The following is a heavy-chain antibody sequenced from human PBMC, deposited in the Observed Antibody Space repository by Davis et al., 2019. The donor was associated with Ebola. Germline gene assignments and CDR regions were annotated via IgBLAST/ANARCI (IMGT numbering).Heavy chain of an antibody. Sequence: ASVKVSCKASGYTFTGYYMHWVRQAPGQGLEWMGWINPNSGGTNYAQKFQGRVTMTRDTSISTAYMELSRLRSDDTAVYYCAREYSGYNYFDYWGQGTLVTVSS. J-gene: IGHJ4*02. CDR1: GYTFTGYY. CDR3: AREYSGYNYFDY. CDR2: INPNSGGT. D-gene: IGHD5-12*01. V-gene: IGHV1-2*02.